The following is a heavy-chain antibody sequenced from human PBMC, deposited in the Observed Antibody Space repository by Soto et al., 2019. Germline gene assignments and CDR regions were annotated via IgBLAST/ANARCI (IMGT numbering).Heavy chain of an antibody. J-gene: IGHJ4*02. V-gene: IGHV4-39*01. CDR2: IYYSGST. CDR1: GGSISSSSYY. CDR3: ARQMGAQLWLPYYFDY. Sequence: SETLSLTCTVSGGSISSSSYYWGWIRQPPGKGMEWIGSIYYSGSTYYNPSLKSRVTISVDTPKNQFSLKLSSVTAADTAVFYCARQMGAQLWLPYYFDYWGQGTLVTVSS. D-gene: IGHD5-18*01.